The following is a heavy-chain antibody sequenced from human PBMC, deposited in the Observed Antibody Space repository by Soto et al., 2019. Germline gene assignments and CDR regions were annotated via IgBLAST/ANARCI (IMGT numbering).Heavy chain of an antibody. CDR3: ARGRAVGSHFGS. D-gene: IGHD1-26*01. V-gene: IGHV3-48*03. J-gene: IGHJ4*02. CDR2: IDVSGTGI. CDR1: GFTFSSFE. Sequence: GGSLRLSCAASGFTFSSFEFNWFRQAPGKGLEWVSYIDVSGTGIYYADSVKGRFTISRDNAKNSLYLQMNSLRAEDSAVYYCARGRAVGSHFGSWGQGTLVTVSS.